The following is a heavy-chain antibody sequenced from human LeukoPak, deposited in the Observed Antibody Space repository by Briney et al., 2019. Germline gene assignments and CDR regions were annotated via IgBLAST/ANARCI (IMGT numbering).Heavy chain of an antibody. D-gene: IGHD2-2*02. CDR1: GGTFSSYA. J-gene: IGHJ2*01. V-gene: IGHV1-69*13. CDR2: IIPIFGTA. Sequence: ASVKVSCKASGGTFSSYAISWVRQAPGQGLEWMGGIIPIFGTANYAQKFQGRVTITADESTSTAYMELSSLRSEDTAVYYCARATLGYCSSTSCYNWYFDLWGCGTLVTVSS. CDR3: ARATLGYCSSTSCYNWYFDL.